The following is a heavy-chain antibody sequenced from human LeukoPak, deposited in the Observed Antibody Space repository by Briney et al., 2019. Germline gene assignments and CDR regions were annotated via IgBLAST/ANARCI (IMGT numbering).Heavy chain of an antibody. Sequence: GGSLRLSCAASGFTFSSYAMSWVRQAPGKGLEWVSTISDSGGGTYYADSVKGRFTISRDNSKDTLFLRMNSLRAEDTAVYYCARVDYGVNSYDFDYWGQGTPVTVSS. CDR1: GFTFSSYA. D-gene: IGHD4-23*01. CDR3: ARVDYGVNSYDFDY. V-gene: IGHV3-23*01. CDR2: ISDSGGGT. J-gene: IGHJ4*02.